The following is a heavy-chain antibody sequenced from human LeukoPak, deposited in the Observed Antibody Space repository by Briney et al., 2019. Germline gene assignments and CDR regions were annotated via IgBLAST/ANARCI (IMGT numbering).Heavy chain of an antibody. CDR3: ARCPLVDLRNYGGACSIWFDP. D-gene: IGHD2-21*02. Sequence: PGGSLRLSCAASGFTFSDYYMSWIRQAPGKGLEWVSYISSSGIYIYYADSVKGRFTISRDNARNSLFLQMNSLRAEDTAVYYCARCPLVDLRNYGGACSIWFDPWGQGTLVSVSS. V-gene: IGHV3-11*01. J-gene: IGHJ5*02. CDR2: ISSSGIYI. CDR1: GFTFSDYY.